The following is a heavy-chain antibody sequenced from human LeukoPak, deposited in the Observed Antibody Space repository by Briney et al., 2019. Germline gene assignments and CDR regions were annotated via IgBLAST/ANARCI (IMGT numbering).Heavy chain of an antibody. CDR2: IKQDGSEK. CDR1: GFTFSSYW. D-gene: IGHD6-13*01. Sequence: GGSLRLSCAASGFTFSSYWMSWVRQAPGKGLEWVANIKQDGSEKYYVDSVKGRFTISRDNAKNSLYLQMNSLRAEDTAVYYCARLYSSSSSRVYYFDYWGQGTLVTVSS. CDR3: ARLYSSSSSRVYYFDY. V-gene: IGHV3-7*01. J-gene: IGHJ4*02.